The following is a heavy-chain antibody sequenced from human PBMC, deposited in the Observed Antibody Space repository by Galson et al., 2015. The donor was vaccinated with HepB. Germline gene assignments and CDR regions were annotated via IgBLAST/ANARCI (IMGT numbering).Heavy chain of an antibody. D-gene: IGHD2-8*01. CDR2: TYYRSKWYN. CDR1: GDSVSSNSAA. CDR3: ARDLEWHDAFDI. V-gene: IGHV6-1*01. Sequence: CAISGDSVSSNSAAWNWIRQSPSRGLEWLGRTYYRSKWYNDYAVSVKSRMAINPDTSKNQFSLQLNSVTPEDTAVYYCARDLEWHDAFDIWGQGTMVTVSS. J-gene: IGHJ3*02.